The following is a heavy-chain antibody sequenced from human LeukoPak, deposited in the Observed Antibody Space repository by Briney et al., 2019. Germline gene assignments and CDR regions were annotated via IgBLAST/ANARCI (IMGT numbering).Heavy chain of an antibody. J-gene: IGHJ3*02. D-gene: IGHD5-18*01. CDR1: GYTFTTYD. CDR3: ARDRGYSYGYAFDI. CDR2: MIPSSGNT. Sequence: ASVKVSCKASGYTFTTYDITWVRQAPGQGHEWMGWMIPSSGNTGYAQRFQGRVTITRNTSISTAYMEMSSLRSEDTAVYYCARDRGYSYGYAFDIWGQGTMVTVSS. V-gene: IGHV1-8*03.